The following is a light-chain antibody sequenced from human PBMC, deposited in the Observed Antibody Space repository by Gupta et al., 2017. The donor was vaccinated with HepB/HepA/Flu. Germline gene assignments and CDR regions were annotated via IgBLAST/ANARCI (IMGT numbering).Light chain of an antibody. J-gene: IGLJ1*01. CDR1: SSDVGGYTY. CDR3: CSYSTSSTPYV. Sequence: QSDLPQPASVSGSLGQSITISCTGTSSDVGGYTYVSWYQEHPGQAPKLLIYDVSNRPSGISDRFSGSKSGNTASLTISGLQAEDEADYYCCSYSTSSTPYVFGTGTKVTVL. V-gene: IGLV2-14*03. CDR2: DVS.